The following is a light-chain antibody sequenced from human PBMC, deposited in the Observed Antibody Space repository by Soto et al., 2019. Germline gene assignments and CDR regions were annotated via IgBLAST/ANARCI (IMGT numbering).Light chain of an antibody. Sequence: QSVLTQPASVSGSPGQSITISCTGTNNDVGGHMYVSWYQHQAGKVPKLIIYEIDNRPSGVSDRFSGSKSSNTASLTISGLQAEDEAAYYCSAYRRGIIVFGGGTKLTVL. CDR3: SAYRRGIIV. CDR2: EID. CDR1: NNDVGGHMY. J-gene: IGLJ2*01. V-gene: IGLV2-14*01.